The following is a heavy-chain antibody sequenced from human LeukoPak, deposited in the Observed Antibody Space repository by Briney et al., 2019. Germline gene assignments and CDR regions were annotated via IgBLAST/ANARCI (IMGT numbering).Heavy chain of an antibody. CDR2: IIPIFGTA. CDR3: ASNPGYSSYDAFDI. Sequence: SVNVSCKASGGTFSSYAISWVRQAPGQGLEWMGGIIPIFGTANYAQKFQGRVTITADESTSTAYMELSSLRSEDTAVYYCASNPGYSSYDAFDIWGQGTMVTVSS. D-gene: IGHD6-13*01. V-gene: IGHV1-69*13. J-gene: IGHJ3*02. CDR1: GGTFSSYA.